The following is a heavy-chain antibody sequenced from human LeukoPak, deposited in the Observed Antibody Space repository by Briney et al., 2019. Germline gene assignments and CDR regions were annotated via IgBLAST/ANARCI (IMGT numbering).Heavy chain of an antibody. D-gene: IGHD2-2*01. J-gene: IGHJ5*02. Sequence: GASVKVSCKASGGSFSSYAISWVRQAPGQGLEGMVSISPILAIANYAQKFQGRVTITADKSTSTAYMELSSLRSEDTAVYYCASVPTYCSSTSCYGSWFDPWGQGTLVTVSS. CDR1: GGSFSSYA. CDR3: ASVPTYCSSTSCYGSWFDP. V-gene: IGHV1-69*04. CDR2: ISPILAIA.